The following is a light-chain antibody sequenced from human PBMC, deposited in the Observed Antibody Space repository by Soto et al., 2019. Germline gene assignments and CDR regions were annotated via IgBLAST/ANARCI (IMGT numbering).Light chain of an antibody. V-gene: IGKV1D-16*01. CDR2: ATS. J-gene: IGKJ4*01. CDR1: EGISGW. CDR3: QQYSRYPTT. Sequence: DLQMTQSPSSLSASVGDRVTITCRASEGISGWLGWYQQKPGKAPKSLIFATSILQSGVPSRFSGSGSGTEYTLTISSMQPEDFATYYCQQYSRYPTTFGGGTKVEIK.